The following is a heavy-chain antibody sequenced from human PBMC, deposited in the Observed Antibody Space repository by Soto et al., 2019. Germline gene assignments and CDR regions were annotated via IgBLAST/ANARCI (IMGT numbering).Heavy chain of an antibody. CDR1: GYTFTGYY. D-gene: IGHD3-10*01. V-gene: IGHV1-2*04. CDR3: ARGAPRGIVFSSDS. J-gene: IGHJ5*01. CDR2: INPNSGGT. Sequence: ASVKVSCKASGYTFTGYYMHWVRQAPGQGLEWMGWINPNSGGTNYAQKFQGWVTMTRDTSISTAYMELSRLRSDDTAVYYCARGAPRGIVFSSDSWGQGTGVTLSP.